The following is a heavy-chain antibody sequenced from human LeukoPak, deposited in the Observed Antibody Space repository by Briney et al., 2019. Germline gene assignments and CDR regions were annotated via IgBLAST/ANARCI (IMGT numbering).Heavy chain of an antibody. CDR2: INHSGST. CDR3: AGVAGVRGVINHYSYYYGMDV. V-gene: IGHV4-34*01. J-gene: IGHJ6*02. Sequence: SETLSLTCAVYGGSFSGYYWSWIRQPPGGGLGWIGAINHSGSTNYNPTLERPVTTSEDPATIPFSPEQRSVTAADTAVYYCAGVAGVRGVINHYSYYYGMDVWGQGTTVTVSS. CDR1: GGSFSGYY. D-gene: IGHD3-10*01.